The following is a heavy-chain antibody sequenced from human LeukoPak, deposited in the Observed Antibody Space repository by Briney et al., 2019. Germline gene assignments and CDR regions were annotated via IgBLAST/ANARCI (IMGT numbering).Heavy chain of an antibody. Sequence: GESLKISCKGSGYSFTSYWIGWVRQMPGKGLEWMGIIYPGDSDTRYSPSFQGQVTISAGESISTAYLQWSSLKASDTAMYYCASAYYGSGSYYNDDAFDIWGQGTMVTVSS. CDR3: ASAYYGSGSYYNDDAFDI. D-gene: IGHD3-10*01. J-gene: IGHJ3*02. CDR2: IYPGDSDT. V-gene: IGHV5-51*01. CDR1: GYSFTSYW.